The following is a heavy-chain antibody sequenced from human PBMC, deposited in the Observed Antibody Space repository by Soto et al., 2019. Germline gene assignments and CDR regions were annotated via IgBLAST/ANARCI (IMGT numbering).Heavy chain of an antibody. CDR3: AKARGGGTSTITSYFDY. CDR1: GITFSNYA. J-gene: IGHJ4*01. CDR2: ISGSGRST. Sequence: EVQLLESGGGLAQPGGSLRLSCAASGITFSNYALSWVRQAPGKGLEWVSGISGSGRSTHYADSVKGRFTISRDNSKNTLSLQQNSLRADDTDVYYCAKARGGGTSTITSYFDYWGRGNQVTVS. D-gene: IGHD5-12*01. V-gene: IGHV3-23*01.